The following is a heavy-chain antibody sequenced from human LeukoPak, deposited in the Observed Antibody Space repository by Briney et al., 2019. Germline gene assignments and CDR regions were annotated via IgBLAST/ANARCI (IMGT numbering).Heavy chain of an antibody. V-gene: IGHV1-18*04. D-gene: IGHD2-2*01. CDR3: ARVVVVPAASSFDY. CDR2: ISAYNGNT. Sequence: ASVKVSCKASGYTFTSYGISWVRQAPGQGLEWVGLISAYNGNTNYAQKLQGRVTMTTDTSTSTAYMELRSLRSDDTAVYYCARVVVVPAASSFDYWGQGTLVTVPS. J-gene: IGHJ4*02. CDR1: GYTFTSYG.